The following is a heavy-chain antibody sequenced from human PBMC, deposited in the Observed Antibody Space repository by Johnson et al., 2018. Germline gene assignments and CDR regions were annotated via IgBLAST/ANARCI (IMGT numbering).Heavy chain of an antibody. Sequence: QVQLQESGPRLVKPSETLSLTCTVSGDSISSVAYYWGWIRQPPGKGLEWIGSIYYSGGTHDNPSLKSRVTISIDTSKNHFPLRLSSVTAADTAVYYCARFLMVGTNIYYFDAWGQGYLVTVS. V-gene: IGHV4-39*02. CDR3: ARFLMVGTNIYYFDA. CDR1: GDSISSVAYY. D-gene: IGHD2-21*02. CDR2: IYYSGGT. J-gene: IGHJ4*02.